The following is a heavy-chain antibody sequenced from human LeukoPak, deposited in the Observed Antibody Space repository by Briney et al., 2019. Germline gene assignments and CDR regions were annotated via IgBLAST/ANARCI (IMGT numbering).Heavy chain of an antibody. CDR3: ASRIAVAGTGGQFDP. D-gene: IGHD6-19*01. CDR1: GFTFSSYS. Sequence: PGGSLRLSCAASGFTFSSYSMNWVRQAPGKGLEWVSSISSSSSYIYYADSVKGRFTISRDNAKNSLYLQMNSLRAEDTAVYYCASRIAVAGTGGQFDPWGQGTLVTVSS. J-gene: IGHJ5*02. CDR2: ISSSSSYI. V-gene: IGHV3-21*01.